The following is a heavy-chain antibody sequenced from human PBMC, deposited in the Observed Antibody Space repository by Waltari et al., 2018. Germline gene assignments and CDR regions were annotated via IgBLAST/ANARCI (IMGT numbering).Heavy chain of an antibody. J-gene: IGHJ2*01. V-gene: IGHV4-34*01. D-gene: IGHD6-13*01. CDR3: ARGGSSSDDWYFDL. Sequence: QVQLQQWGAGLLKPSETLSLTCAVYGGSFSGYYWSWIRQPPGKGLEWIGEINQIGSTNYNPSLKSRVTISVDTSKNQFSLKLSSVTAADTTVYYCARGGSSSDDWYFDLWGRGTLVTVSS. CDR1: GGSFSGYY. CDR2: INQIGST.